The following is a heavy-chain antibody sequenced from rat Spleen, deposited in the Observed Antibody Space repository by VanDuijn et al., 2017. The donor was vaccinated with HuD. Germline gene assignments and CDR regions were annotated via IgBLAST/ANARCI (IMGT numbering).Heavy chain of an antibody. CDR3: ARHDYSGDVDFEY. CDR2: IWGNGNA. J-gene: IGHJ2*01. CDR1: GLSLTSNG. Sequence: QVQLKESGPGLVQPSQTLSLTCTVSGLSLTSNGVSWVRQPPGKGLEWMGVIWGNGNANYNSVLKSRLSISRDASRSQVFLKMNSLQPEDTGTYYCARHDYSGDVDFEYWGQGVRVTVSS. V-gene: IGHV2-13*01. D-gene: IGHD1-1*01.